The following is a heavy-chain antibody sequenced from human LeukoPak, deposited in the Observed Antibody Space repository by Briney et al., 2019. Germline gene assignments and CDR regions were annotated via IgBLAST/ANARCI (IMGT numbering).Heavy chain of an antibody. Sequence: PGGSLRLSCAASGFSFSSYEMNWVRQAPGKGLQWISYISRGGDAIYYADSVKGRFTVSRDNAKNSLYLQMSSLRAEDTAVYYCARDRPDRGYSYGRGFDYWGQGTLVTVSS. D-gene: IGHD5-18*01. V-gene: IGHV3-48*03. CDR1: GFSFSSYE. J-gene: IGHJ4*02. CDR3: ARDRPDRGYSYGRGFDY. CDR2: ISRGGDAI.